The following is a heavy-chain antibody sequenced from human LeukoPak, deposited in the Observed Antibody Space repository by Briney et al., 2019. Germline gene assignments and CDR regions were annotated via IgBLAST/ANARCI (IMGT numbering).Heavy chain of an antibody. CDR2: IYYSGST. CDR1: GGSISSYY. J-gene: IGHJ3*02. V-gene: IGHV4-59*01. D-gene: IGHD3-22*01. Sequence: SETLSLTCTVSGGSISSYYWSWIRQPPGKGLEWIGYIYYSGSTNYNPSLKSRVTISVDTSKNQFSLKLSSVTAADTAVYYCARDGYYDSSGLVAFDTWGQGTMVTVSS. CDR3: ARDGYYDSSGLVAFDT.